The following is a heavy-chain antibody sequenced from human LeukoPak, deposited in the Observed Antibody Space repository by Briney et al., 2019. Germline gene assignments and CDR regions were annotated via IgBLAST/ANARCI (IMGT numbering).Heavy chain of an antibody. CDR1: GFAFSSYW. Sequence: PGGSLRLSCAASGFAFSSYWMSWVRQAPGKGLEWVANIKQDGSEKYYVDSVKGRFTISRDNAKNSLYLQMNSLRAEDTAVYYCARGWRGYYYDSSGYYYPWGQGTMVTVSS. D-gene: IGHD3-22*01. J-gene: IGHJ3*01. V-gene: IGHV3-7*01. CDR3: ARGWRGYYYDSSGYYYP. CDR2: IKQDGSEK.